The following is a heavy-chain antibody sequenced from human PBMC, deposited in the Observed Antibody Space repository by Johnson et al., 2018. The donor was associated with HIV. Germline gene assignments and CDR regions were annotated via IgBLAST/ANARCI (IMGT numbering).Heavy chain of an antibody. D-gene: IGHD1-1*01. V-gene: IGHV3-53*01. CDR1: GFIVSSNY. J-gene: IGHJ3*01. CDR2: IYTDDST. CDR3: AKGIMNWDDDAFDV. Sequence: VQLVESGGGLIQPGGSLRLSCGASGFIVSSNYMSWVRQAPGKGLEWVSVIYTDDSTYYADSVKGRFTISRDNSKNTLYLQMNSLRAEDTAIYYCAKGIMNWDDDAFDVWGLGTMVTVSS.